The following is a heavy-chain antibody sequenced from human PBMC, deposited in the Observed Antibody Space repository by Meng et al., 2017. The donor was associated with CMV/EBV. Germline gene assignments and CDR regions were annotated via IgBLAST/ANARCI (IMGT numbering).Heavy chain of an antibody. D-gene: IGHD2-8*01. Sequence: GGSLKISCAASGFTFSNAWMSWVRQAPGKGLEWVGRIKSKTDGGTTDYAAPVKGRFTISRDDSKNTLYLQMNSLKTEDTAVYYCTTDFILMVYDAVDWAWGQGTLVTVSS. J-gene: IGHJ5*02. CDR1: GFTFSNAW. V-gene: IGHV3-15*01. CDR2: IKSKTDGGTT. CDR3: TTDFILMVYDAVDWA.